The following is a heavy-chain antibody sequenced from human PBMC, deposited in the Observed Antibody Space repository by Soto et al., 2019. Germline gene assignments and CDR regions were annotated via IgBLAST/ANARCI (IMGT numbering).Heavy chain of an antibody. CDR1: GDSITSGDFY. V-gene: IGHV4-30-4*01. D-gene: IGHD1-26*01. CDR2: VYYSGST. J-gene: IGHJ4*02. Sequence: QVQLQESGPGLVKPSQTLSLTCTVSGDSITSGDFYWTWIRQPPGKGLEWIGYVYYSGSTYFNPSLKSRVSMSVDTSKNQFSLKVNSVTSADTAVYYCARGEWELPIDYWGQGTLVTVSS. CDR3: ARGEWELPIDY.